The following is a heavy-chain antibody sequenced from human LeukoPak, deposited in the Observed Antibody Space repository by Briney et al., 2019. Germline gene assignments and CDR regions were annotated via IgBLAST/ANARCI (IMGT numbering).Heavy chain of an antibody. CDR3: ARGYYYDSSGYT. CDR1: GFTFSSDG. Sequence: PGGSLXLSCAASGFTFSSDGMHWVRQAPGKGLEWVAVIWYDGSNKYYADSVKGRFTFSRENAKNSLYLQMNSLRAEDTAVYYCARGYYYDSSGYTWGQGTLVTVSS. D-gene: IGHD3-22*01. J-gene: IGHJ5*02. CDR2: IWYDGSNK. V-gene: IGHV3-33*01.